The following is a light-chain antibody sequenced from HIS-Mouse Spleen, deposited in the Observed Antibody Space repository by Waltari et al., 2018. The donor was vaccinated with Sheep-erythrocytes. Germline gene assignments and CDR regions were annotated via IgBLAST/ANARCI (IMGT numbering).Light chain of an antibody. Sequence: DIQMTQSPSTLSASVGDRVTIPCRASQSISSWLAWYQQKPWKAPKVLIYKATSVESGVPSRCSGSGSGTEVNYSISSLQPDNFGTYYCQQYKSYPRTFGGGTKVELK. CDR2: KAT. CDR1: QSISSW. V-gene: IGKV1-5*03. J-gene: IGKJ4*01. CDR3: QQYKSYPRT.